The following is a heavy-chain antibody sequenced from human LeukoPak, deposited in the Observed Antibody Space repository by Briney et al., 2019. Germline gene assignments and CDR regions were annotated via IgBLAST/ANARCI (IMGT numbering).Heavy chain of an antibody. J-gene: IGHJ4*02. D-gene: IGHD3-22*01. V-gene: IGHV1-2*06. CDR3: ARGRYYYDSSGYFGY. Sequence: ASVKVSCKASGYTFTGYYMHWVRQAPGQGLEWMGRINPNSGGTNYAQKFQGRVTMTRDTSISTAYMELSRLRSDDTAVYYCARGRYYYDSSGYFGYWGQGTLVTVSS. CDR2: INPNSGGT. CDR1: GYTFTGYY.